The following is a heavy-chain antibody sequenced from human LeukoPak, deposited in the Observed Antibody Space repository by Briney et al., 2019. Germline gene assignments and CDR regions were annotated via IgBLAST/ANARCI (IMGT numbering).Heavy chain of an antibody. J-gene: IGHJ4*02. V-gene: IGHV3-30*02. Sequence: GGSLRLSCAASGFTFSSYGMHWVRQAPGKGLEWAAFIRYDGSNKYYADSVKGRFTISRDNPKNTLYLQMNSLRAEDTAVYYCAKDSSVYYYDSRNCDYWGQGTLVTVSS. CDR1: GFTFSSYG. CDR2: IRYDGSNK. D-gene: IGHD3-22*01. CDR3: AKDSSVYYYDSRNCDY.